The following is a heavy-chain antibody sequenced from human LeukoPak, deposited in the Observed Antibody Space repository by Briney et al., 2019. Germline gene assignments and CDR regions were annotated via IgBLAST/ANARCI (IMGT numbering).Heavy chain of an antibody. CDR3: ASAADYYYYGMDV. Sequence: PRGALRVSCAAPRFTFSSYEMNWVRPALGEGLERVSAISGSGGSTYYADSVKGRFTISRDNSKNTLYLQMNSLRAEDTAVYYCASAADYYYYGMDVWGKGTTVTVSS. V-gene: IGHV3-23*01. CDR1: RFTFSSYE. CDR2: ISGSGGST. D-gene: IGHD6-13*01. J-gene: IGHJ6*04.